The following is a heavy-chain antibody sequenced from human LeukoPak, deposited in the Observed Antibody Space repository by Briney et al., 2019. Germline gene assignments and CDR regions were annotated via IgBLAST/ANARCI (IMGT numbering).Heavy chain of an antibody. CDR2: IIPVLNRT. Sequence: SVKVSFKASGGTFSNYAITWVRQAPGQGLEWMGRIIPVLNRTTYAQKFQGSVTITADTSTSTVYMELSSLRSEETAVYYCARDQGLTAPPPYGLDVWGQGTTVIVSS. CDR1: GGTFSNYA. D-gene: IGHD5-18*01. V-gene: IGHV1-69*04. J-gene: IGHJ6*02. CDR3: ARDQGLTAPPPYGLDV.